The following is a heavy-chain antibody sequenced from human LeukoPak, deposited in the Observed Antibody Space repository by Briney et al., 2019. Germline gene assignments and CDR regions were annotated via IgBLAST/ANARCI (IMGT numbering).Heavy chain of an antibody. J-gene: IGHJ3*02. V-gene: IGHV4-30-2*01. CDR2: IYHSGST. CDR1: GGSISSGGYS. CDR3: ARGAGMAFDI. Sequence: ASETLSLTCAVSGGSISSGGYSWSWIRQPPGEGLEWIGYIYHSGSTYYNPSLKSRVTISVDRSKNQFSLKLSSVTAADTAVYYCARGAGMAFDIWGQGTMVTVSS.